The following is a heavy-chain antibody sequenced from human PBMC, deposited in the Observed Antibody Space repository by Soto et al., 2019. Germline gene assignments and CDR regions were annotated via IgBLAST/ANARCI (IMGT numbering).Heavy chain of an antibody. CDR1: GFTFSLYA. CDR3: AKSVGGTNYYYGMDV. J-gene: IGHJ6*02. Sequence: EVQLLESGGGWLQPGGSLRLSGAASGFTFSLYAMSGVRQAPGKGLEGVSVISGSGGSTYYADSVKGRFTVSRDNSKNTLYLQMNSLGVEDTAVYYCAKSVGGTNYYYGMDVWGRGTTVTVSS. CDR2: ISGSGGST. D-gene: IGHD2-15*01. V-gene: IGHV3-23*01.